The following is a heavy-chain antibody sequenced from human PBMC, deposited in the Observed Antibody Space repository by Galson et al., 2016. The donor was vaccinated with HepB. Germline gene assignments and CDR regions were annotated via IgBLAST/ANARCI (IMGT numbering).Heavy chain of an antibody. V-gene: IGHV3-21*01. CDR2: INSYSTYI. J-gene: IGHJ3*02. CDR3: ARERSEAFDI. CDR1: GFSFSAYS. Sequence: SLRLSCAASGFSFSAYSINWVRQAPGRGLEWVSSINSYSTYIYYADSVKGRFTISRDNARNSLYLQMNSLRAEDTAVYYCARERSEAFDIWGQGTMVTVSS.